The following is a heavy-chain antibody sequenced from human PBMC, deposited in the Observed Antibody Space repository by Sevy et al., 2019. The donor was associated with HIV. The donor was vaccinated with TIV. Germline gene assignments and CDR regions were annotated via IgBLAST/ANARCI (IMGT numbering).Heavy chain of an antibody. CDR1: GYTFTGYY. D-gene: IGHD3-22*01. J-gene: IGHJ6*02. Sequence: ASVKVSCKASGYTFTGYYMHWVRQAPGQGLEWMGRINPNSGGTNYAQKFQGRVTMTRDTSISTAYMELSRLRSDETAVYYCASNGYYDSSGYSGVGGYYYYYGMDVWGQGTTVTVSS. CDR2: INPNSGGT. V-gene: IGHV1-2*06. CDR3: ASNGYYDSSGYSGVGGYYYYYGMDV.